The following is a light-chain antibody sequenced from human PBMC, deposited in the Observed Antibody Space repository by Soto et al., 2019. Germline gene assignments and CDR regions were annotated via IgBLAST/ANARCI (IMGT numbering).Light chain of an antibody. CDR2: GNS. CDR1: SSNIGAGYD. Sequence: QSVLTQPPSVSGAPGQRVTISCTGSSSNIGAGYDVHWYQQLPGTAPKLLIYGNSNRPSGVPDRFSGSKSGTSASLAITGLXXXXXXDYYCQSYDSSLSGVVFGGGTKLTV. V-gene: IGLV1-40*01. CDR3: QSYDSSLSGVV. J-gene: IGLJ2*01.